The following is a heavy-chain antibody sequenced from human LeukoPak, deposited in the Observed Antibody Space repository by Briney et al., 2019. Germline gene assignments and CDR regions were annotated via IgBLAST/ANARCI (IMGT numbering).Heavy chain of an antibody. D-gene: IGHD2-15*01. Sequence: SETLSLTCTVSGGSISSYYWSWIRQPAGKGLEWIGRIYTSGSTNYNPSLKSRVTMSVDTSKNQFSLKLSSVTAADTAVYYCARVLCSGGSCYVDYRGQGTLVTVSS. CDR3: ARVLCSGGSCYVDY. J-gene: IGHJ4*02. CDR2: IYTSGST. V-gene: IGHV4-4*07. CDR1: GGSISSYY.